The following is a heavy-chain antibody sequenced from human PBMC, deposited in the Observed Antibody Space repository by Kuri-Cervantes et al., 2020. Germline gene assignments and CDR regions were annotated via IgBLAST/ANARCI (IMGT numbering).Heavy chain of an antibody. CDR2: IIPIFGTA. V-gene: IGHV1-69*13. CDR3: ARDTPSSGWSLSARTYYYYMDV. CDR1: GGTFSSYA. D-gene: IGHD6-19*01. J-gene: IGHJ6*03. Sequence: SVKVSCKASGGTFSSYAISWVRQAPGQGLEWMGGIIPIFGTAYYAQKFQGRVMITADESTSTAYMELSSLRAEDTAVYYCARDTPSSGWSLSARTYYYYMDVWGKGTTVTVSS.